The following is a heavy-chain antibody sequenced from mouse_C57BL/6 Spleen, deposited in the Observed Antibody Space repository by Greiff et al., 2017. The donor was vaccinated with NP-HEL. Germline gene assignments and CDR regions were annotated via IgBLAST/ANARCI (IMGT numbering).Heavy chain of an antibody. J-gene: IGHJ2*01. V-gene: IGHV1-19*01. CDR2: INPYNGGT. CDR1: GYTFTDYY. CDR3: ARGEVSLDY. Sequence: EVQLQQSGPVLVKPGASVKMSCKASGYTFTDYYMNWVKQSHGKSLEWIGVINPYNGGTSYNQKFKGKATLTVDKSSSTASMELTSLKSEDSAVYYCARGEVSLDYWGQGTTLTVSS.